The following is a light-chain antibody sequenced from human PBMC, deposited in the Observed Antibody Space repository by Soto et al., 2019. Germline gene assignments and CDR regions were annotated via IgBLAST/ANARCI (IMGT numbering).Light chain of an antibody. Sequence: EIGLTQSPGTLSLSPEERATLSCRASQSLTSDYLAWYQQKPGQTPRLLIHGASSRATGIPDRFSGSGSGTDFTLTISRLEPEDSAVYYCQQSGRPFGQGTKVDIK. CDR3: QQSGRP. CDR1: QSLTSDY. J-gene: IGKJ1*01. V-gene: IGKV3-20*01. CDR2: GAS.